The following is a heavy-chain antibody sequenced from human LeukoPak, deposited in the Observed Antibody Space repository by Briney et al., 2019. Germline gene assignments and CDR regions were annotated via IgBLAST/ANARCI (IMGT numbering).Heavy chain of an antibody. Sequence: ASVKVSCKASGYTFTGYYMHWVRQAPGQGLEWMGWINPNSGGTNYAQKFQGRVTMTRDTSISTAYMELSRLRPDDTAVYYCARGLHDSSGYLDYWGQGTLVTVSS. V-gene: IGHV1-2*02. J-gene: IGHJ4*02. CDR3: ARGLHDSSGYLDY. CDR2: INPNSGGT. CDR1: GYTFTGYY. D-gene: IGHD3-22*01.